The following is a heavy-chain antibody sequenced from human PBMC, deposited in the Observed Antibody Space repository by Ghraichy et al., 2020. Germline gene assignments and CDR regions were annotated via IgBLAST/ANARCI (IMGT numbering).Heavy chain of an antibody. Sequence: GGSLRLSCAASGFTFSGSAMHWVRQASGKGLEWVGRIRSKANSYATAYAASVKGRFTISRDDSKNTAYLQMNSLKTEDTAVYYCTRQYSSGWYPNFDYWGQGTLVTVSS. CDR3: TRQYSSGWYPNFDY. CDR1: GFTFSGSA. J-gene: IGHJ4*02. CDR2: IRSKANSYAT. V-gene: IGHV3-73*01. D-gene: IGHD6-19*01.